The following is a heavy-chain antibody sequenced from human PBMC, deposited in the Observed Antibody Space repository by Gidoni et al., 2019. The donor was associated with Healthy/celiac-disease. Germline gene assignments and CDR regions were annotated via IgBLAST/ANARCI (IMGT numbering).Heavy chain of an antibody. CDR1: GGTFISYA. Sequence: QVQLVQSGAEVRKPGSSVKVSCKASGGTFISYAISWVRQAPGQGLDWMGGIIPSFGTANYAQKFQGIVTITADESTSTAYMELSSLISDDTAVYYCARLYDSSGYYLTGYFDYWGQGTLVTVSS. CDR3: ARLYDSSGYYLTGYFDY. CDR2: IIPSFGTA. D-gene: IGHD3-22*01. V-gene: IGHV1-69*01. J-gene: IGHJ4*02.